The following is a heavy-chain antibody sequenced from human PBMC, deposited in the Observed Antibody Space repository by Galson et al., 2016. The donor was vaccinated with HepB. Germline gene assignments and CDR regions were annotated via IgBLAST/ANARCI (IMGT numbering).Heavy chain of an antibody. CDR3: ARDGGSNYDH. CDR2: ISGSSNYI. CDR1: GFTFSTYG. J-gene: IGHJ4*02. V-gene: IGHV3-21*01. D-gene: IGHD3-16*01. Sequence: SLRLSCAGTGFTFSTYGMNWVRQAPGRGFEWVSSISGSSNYIHYADSVKGRFTITRDNAKNSLYLQMNSLRAEDTAVYYCARDGGSNYDHWGQGTLVTVSS.